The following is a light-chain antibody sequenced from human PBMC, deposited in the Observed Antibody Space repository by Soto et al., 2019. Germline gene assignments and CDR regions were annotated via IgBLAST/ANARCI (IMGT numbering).Light chain of an antibody. CDR3: QQYGSSPWT. J-gene: IGKJ1*01. CDR1: QSVSSSY. V-gene: IGKV3-20*01. Sequence: EIVLTQSPGTLSLSPGERATLSCRASQSVSSSYLAWYQQKPGQAPRLLICGGSSRATGIPDMFSGSGSGTDFTLTISRLEPEDFAVYYCQQYGSSPWTFGQGTKVASK. CDR2: GGS.